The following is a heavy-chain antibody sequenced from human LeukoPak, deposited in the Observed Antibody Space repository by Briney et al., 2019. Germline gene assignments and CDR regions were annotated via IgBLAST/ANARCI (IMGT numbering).Heavy chain of an antibody. CDR3: ARGLYCSSTSCYPGVTWGHYYYYYMDV. CDR2: IYYSGST. CDR1: GGSFSGYY. D-gene: IGHD2-2*01. J-gene: IGHJ6*03. V-gene: IGHV4-30-4*08. Sequence: SETLSLTCAVYGGSFSGYYWSWIRQPPGKGLEWIGYIYYSGSTYYNPSLKSRVTISVDTSKNQFSLKLSSVTAADTAVYYCARGLYCSSTSCYPGVTWGHYYYYYMDVWGKGTTVTVSS.